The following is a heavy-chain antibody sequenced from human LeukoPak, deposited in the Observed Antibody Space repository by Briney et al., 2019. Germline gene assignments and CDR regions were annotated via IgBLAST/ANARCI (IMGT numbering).Heavy chain of an antibody. CDR2: ISWSSGSI. J-gene: IGHJ4*02. Sequence: HGRSLRLSCAASGFTFDEYAMHGVRHAPGKGLEWVSGISWSSGSIGYADSVKGRITISRDNTKHSLYLQMNSLRAEDTALYYCAKDISPFYYDSSGHGWGQGTLVTVSS. V-gene: IGHV3-9*01. D-gene: IGHD3-22*01. CDR1: GFTFDEYA. CDR3: AKDISPFYYDSSGHG.